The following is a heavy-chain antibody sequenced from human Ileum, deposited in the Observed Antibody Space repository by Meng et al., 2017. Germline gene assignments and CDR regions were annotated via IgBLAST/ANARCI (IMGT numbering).Heavy chain of an antibody. V-gene: IGHV4-34*01. CDR3: ARGGGPRAYYFDY. J-gene: IGHJ4*02. Sequence: QVQQQKWGQGIMKPSATLSLTCAVYGGSFSGYYCGWICQPPGKGLEWIGDIDHSGSTNYNPSLKSRVTISVDTSKNQFSLNLNSVTAADTAVYYCARGGGPRAYYFDYWGQGALVTVSS. CDR1: GGSFSGYY. D-gene: IGHD3-10*01. CDR2: IDHSGST.